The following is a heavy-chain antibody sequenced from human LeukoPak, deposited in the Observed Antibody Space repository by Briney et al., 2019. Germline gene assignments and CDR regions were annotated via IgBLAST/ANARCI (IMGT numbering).Heavy chain of an antibody. CDR1: GYSISSGYY. V-gene: IGHV4-38-2*02. D-gene: IGHD5-24*01. CDR3: ARLTRDGYNSLFDY. CDR2: IYHSGST. Sequence: SETLSLTCTVSGYSISSGYYWGWIRQPPGKGLEWIGSIYHSGSTYYNPSLKSRVTISVDTSKNQFSLKLSSVTAADTAVYYCARLTRDGYNSLFDYWGQGTLVTVSS. J-gene: IGHJ4*02.